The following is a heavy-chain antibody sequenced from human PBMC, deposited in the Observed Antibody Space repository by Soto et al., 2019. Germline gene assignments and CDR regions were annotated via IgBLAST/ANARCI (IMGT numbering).Heavy chain of an antibody. CDR3: ARDRGILIDS. V-gene: IGHV4-59*01. CDR2: IYYTGTT. Sequence: SETLSLTCTVSGGSISSSYWSWIRQPPGKGLEWIGYIYYTGTTNYNPSLKSRVTISVDTSKNQFSLNLSSVTATDTAAYYCARDRGILIDSWGQGTLVTVSS. D-gene: IGHD6-13*01. J-gene: IGHJ4*02. CDR1: GGSISSSY.